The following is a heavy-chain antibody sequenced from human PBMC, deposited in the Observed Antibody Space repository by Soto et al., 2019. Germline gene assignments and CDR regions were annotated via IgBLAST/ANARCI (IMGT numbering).Heavy chain of an antibody. Sequence: PSETLSLTCTVSGDSIGGVGYWSWIRQFPGRGLEWIGFIYHTGSTTYNPSLNSRVTISVDTSKNQFSLNLTSVTAADTAVYYCAREAAYDRSFDPWGQGTLVTVSS. J-gene: IGHJ5*02. CDR1: GDSIGGVGY. D-gene: IGHD3-3*01. V-gene: IGHV4-31*03. CDR2: IYHTGST. CDR3: AREAAYDRSFDP.